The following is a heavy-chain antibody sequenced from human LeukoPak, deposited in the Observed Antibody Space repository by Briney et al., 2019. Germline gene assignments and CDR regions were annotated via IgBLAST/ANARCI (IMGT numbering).Heavy chain of an antibody. Sequence: SETLSLTCAVYGGSFSGYYWSWIRQPPGKGLEWIGEINHSGSTNYNPSLKSRVTMSVDTSKNQFSLKLSSVTAADTAVYYCAGSITIFGVVDYWGQGTLVTVSS. CDR1: GGSFSGYY. J-gene: IGHJ4*02. CDR2: INHSGST. CDR3: AGSITIFGVVDY. D-gene: IGHD3-3*01. V-gene: IGHV4-34*01.